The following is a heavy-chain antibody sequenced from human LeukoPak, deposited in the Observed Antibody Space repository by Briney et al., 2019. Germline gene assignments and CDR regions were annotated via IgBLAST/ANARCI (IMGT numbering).Heavy chain of an antibody. V-gene: IGHV4-34*01. D-gene: IGHD3-22*01. J-gene: IGHJ4*02. Sequence: SETLSLTCAVYGGSFSGYYWSWIRQPPGKWLEWIGEINHSGSTNYNPSLKSRVTISVDTSKNQFSLKLSSVTAADTAVYYCARSSPSGSIGYWGQGTLVTVSS. CDR2: INHSGST. CDR1: GGSFSGYY. CDR3: ARSSPSGSIGY.